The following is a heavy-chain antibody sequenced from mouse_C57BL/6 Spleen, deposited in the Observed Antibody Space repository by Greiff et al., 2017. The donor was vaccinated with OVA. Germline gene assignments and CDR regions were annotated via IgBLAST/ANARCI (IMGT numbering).Heavy chain of an antibody. D-gene: IGHD1-1*01. V-gene: IGHV1-72*01. J-gene: IGHJ1*03. CDR2: IDPNSGGT. Sequence: QVHVKQPGAELVKPGASVKLSCKASGYTFTSYWMHWVKQRPGRGLEWIGRIDPNSGGTKYNEKFKSKATLTVDKPSSTAYMQLSSLTSEDSAVYYCARSLITTVVAGDFDVWGTGTTVTVSS. CDR3: ARSLITTVVAGDFDV. CDR1: GYTFTSYW.